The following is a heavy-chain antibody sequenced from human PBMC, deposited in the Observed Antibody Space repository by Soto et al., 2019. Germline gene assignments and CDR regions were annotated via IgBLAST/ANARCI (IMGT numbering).Heavy chain of an antibody. CDR2: ISSSSSYI. CDR3: ARGGVYGTGHCSRGTAV. V-gene: IGHV3-21*04. D-gene: IGHD4-17*01. J-gene: IGHJ6*02. Sequence: VLTAQGKGLEWVSSISSSSSYIYYADSVKGRFTISRDNAKNSLYLQMNSLRAEGTAIYYCARGGVYGTGHCSRGTAVWV.